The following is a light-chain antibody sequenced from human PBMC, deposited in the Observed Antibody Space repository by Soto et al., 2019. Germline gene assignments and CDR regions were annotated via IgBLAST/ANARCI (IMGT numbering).Light chain of an antibody. CDR1: QDISNY. CDR3: QQYDNLSLT. J-gene: IGKJ4*01. V-gene: IGKV1-33*01. Sequence: DIPMTQSPSSLSASVGDRVTITCQASQDISNYLNWYQQKPGKAPKLLIDDASNLGTGVPSRFSGSGSGTDSTFTISSLQPEDIATYYCQQYDNLSLTFGGGTKVEIK. CDR2: DAS.